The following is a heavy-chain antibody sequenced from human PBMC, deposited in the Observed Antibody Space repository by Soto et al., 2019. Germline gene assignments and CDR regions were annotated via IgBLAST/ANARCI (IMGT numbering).Heavy chain of an antibody. CDR2: IYSGGST. V-gene: IGHV3-66*01. CDR1: GFTVSSNY. CDR3: ARSWAVAGSYDY. D-gene: IGHD6-19*01. J-gene: IGHJ4*02. Sequence: VPLVESGGGLVQPGGSLRLSCAASGFTVSSNYMNWVRQAPGKGLEWVSVIYSGGSTYYADSVKGRFTISRDNSKNTLYLQMNSLRAEDTAVYYCARSWAVAGSYDYWGQGTLVTVSS.